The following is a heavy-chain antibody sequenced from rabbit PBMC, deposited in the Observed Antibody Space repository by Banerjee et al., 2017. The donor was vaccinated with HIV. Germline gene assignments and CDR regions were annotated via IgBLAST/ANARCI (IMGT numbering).Heavy chain of an antibody. V-gene: IGHV1S40*01. CDR3: ASEPEHYVGVADYGNVYDL. D-gene: IGHD6-1*01. J-gene: IGHJ4*01. CDR2: IGGGSSGST. CDR1: GFSFSSNYY. Sequence: QSLEESGGDLVKPGASLTLTCTASGFSFSSNYYMCWVRQAPGKGLEWIACIGGGSSGSTGYASWAKGRFTISKTSSTTVTLQMTRLTAADTATYFCASEPEHYVGVADYGNVYDLWGPGTLVTVS.